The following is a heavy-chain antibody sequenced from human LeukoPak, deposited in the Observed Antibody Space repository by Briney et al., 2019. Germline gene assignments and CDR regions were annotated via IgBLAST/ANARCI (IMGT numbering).Heavy chain of an antibody. D-gene: IGHD4-17*01. CDR3: ARGSMTTVTINWFDP. CDR2: INPNSGGT. CDR1: GYTFTCYY. V-gene: IGHV1-2*06. J-gene: IGHJ5*02. Sequence: ASVKVSCKASGYTFTCYYMHWVRQAPGQGLEWMGRINPNSGGTNYAQKFLGRVTITRDTSTSTAYMELSRLRSDDTAVYYCARGSMTTVTINWFDPWGQGTLVTVSS.